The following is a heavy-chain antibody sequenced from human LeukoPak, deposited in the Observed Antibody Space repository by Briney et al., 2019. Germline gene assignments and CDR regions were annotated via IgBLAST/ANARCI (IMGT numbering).Heavy chain of an antibody. J-gene: IGHJ4*02. Sequence: PGGSLRLSCAASGFTFSSYEMNWVRQAPGKGLEWASYISSSGSTIYYADSVKGRFTISRDNAKNSLYLQMNSLRAEDTAVYYCARVGYYELDHWGQGTLVTVSS. CDR2: ISSSGSTI. V-gene: IGHV3-48*03. D-gene: IGHD3-22*01. CDR3: ARVGYYELDH. CDR1: GFTFSSYE.